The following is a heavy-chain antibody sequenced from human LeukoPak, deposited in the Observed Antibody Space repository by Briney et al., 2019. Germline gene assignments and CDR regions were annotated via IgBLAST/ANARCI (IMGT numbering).Heavy chain of an antibody. CDR1: GFSFSRHA. Sequence: GGSLRLSCVGSGFSFSRHAMNWVRQAPGKAPEWVSSIFDSGAPSYYADFVEGRFTISRDNSGNTFYLQMENLRAEDSATYFCTKAVGGGRDAYDVWGLGTRVIVSS. J-gene: IGHJ3*01. CDR2: IFDSGAPS. CDR3: TKAVGGGRDAYDV. D-gene: IGHD3-16*01. V-gene: IGHV3-23*05.